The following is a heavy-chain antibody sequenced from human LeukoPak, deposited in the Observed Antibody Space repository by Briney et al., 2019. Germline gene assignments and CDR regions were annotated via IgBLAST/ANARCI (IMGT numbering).Heavy chain of an antibody. CDR2: IKQDGSEK. D-gene: IGHD3-10*01. J-gene: IGHJ4*02. V-gene: IGHV3-7*01. CDR1: GFTFSSYW. CDR3: ARDLWFGTAGQRFDY. Sequence: PGGSLRLSCAASGFTFSSYWMSWVRQAPGKGLEWVADIKQDGSEKYYVDSVKGRFTISRDNAKNSLYLQMNSLRAEDTAVYYCARDLWFGTAGQRFDYWGQGTLVTVSS.